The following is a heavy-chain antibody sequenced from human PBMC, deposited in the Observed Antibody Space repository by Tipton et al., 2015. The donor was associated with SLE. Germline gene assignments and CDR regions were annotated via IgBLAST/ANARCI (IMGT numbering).Heavy chain of an antibody. D-gene: IGHD3-10*01. CDR2: INTDGIIT. CDR1: GFTFSADW. J-gene: IGHJ4*02. Sequence: GSLRLSCATSGFTFSADWMHWVRQAPGKGLLWVSRINTDGIITSYADFVKGRFTISRDNAKNTLYLQLNSLRVEDTAVYYCARDYGAPTEYWGRGTLVTVPS. V-gene: IGHV3-74*01. CDR3: ARDYGAPTEY.